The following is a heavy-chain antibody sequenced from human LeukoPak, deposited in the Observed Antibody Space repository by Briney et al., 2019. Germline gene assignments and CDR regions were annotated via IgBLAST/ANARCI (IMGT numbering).Heavy chain of an antibody. CDR1: GFTFSNYG. Sequence: GRSLRLSCAASGFTFSNYGMSWVRQAPGKGLEWVSVISGSGANTYYADSVKGRFTISRDNSKNTLYLQMNSLRAEDTAVYYCARSAVATIKSPIGMDVWGQGTTVTVSS. CDR3: ARSAVATIKSPIGMDV. CDR2: ISGSGANT. J-gene: IGHJ6*02. D-gene: IGHD5-12*01. V-gene: IGHV3-23*01.